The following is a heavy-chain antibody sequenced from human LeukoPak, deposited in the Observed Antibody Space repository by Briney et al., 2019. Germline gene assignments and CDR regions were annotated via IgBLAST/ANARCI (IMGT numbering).Heavy chain of an antibody. J-gene: IGHJ4*02. CDR2: ISYDGSNK. Sequence: PWGSLRLSCAASGFTFSSYGMHWVRQAPGKGLEWVAVISYDGSNKYYADSVKGRFTISRDNSKNTLYLQMNSLRAEDTAVYYCARDISTDYGYYFDYWGQGTLVTVSS. CDR3: ARDISTDYGYYFDY. V-gene: IGHV3-30*03. D-gene: IGHD4-17*01. CDR1: GFTFSSYG.